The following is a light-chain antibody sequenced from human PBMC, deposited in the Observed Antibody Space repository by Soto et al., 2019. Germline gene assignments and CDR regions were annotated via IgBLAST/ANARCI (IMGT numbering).Light chain of an antibody. CDR2: DAS. V-gene: IGKV3-20*01. J-gene: IGKJ3*01. CDR3: QQYGRSPGLFT. Sequence: EIVLTQSPGTLSLSPGERATLSCSASQSVSNTYLAWYQQKPGQAPRLLIYDASSRATGVPDRFSGSGSGTGFTLSISRLEPEDFAIYYCQQYGRSPGLFTFGPGTKVDIK. CDR1: QSVSNTY.